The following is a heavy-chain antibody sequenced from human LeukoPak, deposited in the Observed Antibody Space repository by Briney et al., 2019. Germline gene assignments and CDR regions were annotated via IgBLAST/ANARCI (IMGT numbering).Heavy chain of an antibody. D-gene: IGHD3-10*01. V-gene: IGHV1-8*01. CDR3: ARVPRRGDQFDR. CDR2: MNPKSGDT. J-gene: IGHJ5*02. Sequence: AAVTVSFKGSGYTFTKYDINWVGQAPGQGLGWVGCMNPKSGDTDYAQTFQGRVTMTRSPSITTASMELTSLTYEDTAVYYCARVPRRGDQFDRWGKGTLVTVSS. CDR1: GYTFTKYD.